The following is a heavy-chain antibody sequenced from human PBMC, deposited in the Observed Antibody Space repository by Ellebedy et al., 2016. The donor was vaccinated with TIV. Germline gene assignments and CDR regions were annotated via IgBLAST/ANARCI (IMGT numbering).Heavy chain of an antibody. J-gene: IGHJ4*02. CDR2: ISSSGVST. CDR1: GFTFRNFA. V-gene: IGHV3-23*01. D-gene: IGHD3-22*01. CDR3: AKLDSSSYYYGRFDY. Sequence: GGSLRLSCAASGFTFRNFAMTWVRQAPGKGLAWVSSISSSGVSTDYADSVRGRVTISRDNSKNTLYLQMNSLRADDSAVYYCAKLDSSSYYYGRFDYWGQGTLVTVSS.